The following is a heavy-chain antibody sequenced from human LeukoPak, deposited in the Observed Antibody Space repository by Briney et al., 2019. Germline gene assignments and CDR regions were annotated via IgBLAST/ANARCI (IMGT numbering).Heavy chain of an antibody. V-gene: IGHV4-39*01. Sequence: SETPSLTCTVSGGSISSSSYYWGWIRQPPGKGLEWIGSIYYSGSTHYNPSLKSRVTISVDTSKNQFSLKLSSVTAADTAVYYCARHVAFGEPADWFDPWGQGTLVTVSS. CDR1: GGSISSSSYY. CDR3: ARHVAFGEPADWFDP. D-gene: IGHD3-10*01. J-gene: IGHJ5*02. CDR2: IYYSGST.